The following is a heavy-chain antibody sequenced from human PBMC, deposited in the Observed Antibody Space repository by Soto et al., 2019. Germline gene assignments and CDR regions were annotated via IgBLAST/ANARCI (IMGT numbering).Heavy chain of an antibody. CDR3: ARNGDSSDYRRWFDP. V-gene: IGHV3-66*01. CDR2: IYNGGTT. Sequence: EVQLVESGGGLVQPGGSLRLSCAASGFTVSSNYMSWVRQAPGKGLEWVSVIYNGGTTYYAEFVKGRFTISRDNSKNTLYRQMISLRAEDTDVYYCARNGDSSDYRRWFDPWGQGTLVTVSS. CDR1: GFTVSSNY. J-gene: IGHJ5*02. D-gene: IGHD3-22*01.